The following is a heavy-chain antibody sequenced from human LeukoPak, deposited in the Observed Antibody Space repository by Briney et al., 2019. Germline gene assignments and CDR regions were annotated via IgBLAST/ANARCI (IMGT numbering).Heavy chain of an antibody. CDR1: GVTLSTYA. J-gene: IGHJ3*02. D-gene: IGHD1-26*01. Sequence: GGSLRLSCAASGVTLSTYAMSWARQAPGKGLEWVSVIYSGGSTYYADSVKGRFTFSKDNSKNTLYLQMTNLRVEDTAVYYCARGVGQDAFDIWGQGTMVTVSS. V-gene: IGHV3-53*01. CDR3: ARGVGQDAFDI. CDR2: IYSGGST.